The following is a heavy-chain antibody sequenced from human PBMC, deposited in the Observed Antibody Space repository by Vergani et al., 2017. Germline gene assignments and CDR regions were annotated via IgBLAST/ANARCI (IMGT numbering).Heavy chain of an antibody. J-gene: IGHJ6*02. CDR3: AKANPRKSGYDYLYYYHAMDV. CDR2: ISGSGGST. D-gene: IGHD5-12*01. Sequence: EVQLLESGGDLVQPGGSLRLSCAASGFPFNHYAMNWVRQAPGKGLEWVSGISGSGGSTYYAGSVKGRFTIPRDSSKNTLYLQMNSLSAGDTAVYYCAKANPRKSGYDYLYYYHAMDVWGQGTTVTVSS. V-gene: IGHV3-23*01. CDR1: GFPFNHYA.